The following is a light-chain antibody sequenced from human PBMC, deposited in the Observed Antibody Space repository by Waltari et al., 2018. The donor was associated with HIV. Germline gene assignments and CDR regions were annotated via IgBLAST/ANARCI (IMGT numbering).Light chain of an antibody. CDR1: QSISTY. J-gene: IGKJ2*01. V-gene: IGKV1-39*01. CDR2: TSS. CDR3: QQSYSRPYT. Sequence: DIQMTQSPSSLSASVGDRVTITCRASQSISTYLNWYQKRPGKVPKLLIHTSSTLQSGVPSRFSGDTSGTDFTLTISSLQPEDFATYFCQQSYSRPYTFGQGTKLDI.